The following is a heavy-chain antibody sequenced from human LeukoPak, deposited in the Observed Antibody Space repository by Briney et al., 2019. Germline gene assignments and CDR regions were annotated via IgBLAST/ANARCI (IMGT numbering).Heavy chain of an antibody. Sequence: HPGGSLRLSCAASGFTFSNYWMSWARQAPAKGLEWVAVIWSDGSNRFYAGSVKGRFTISRDNSQNTVFLQMNSLRAEDTAMYYCARDAQRGFDYSNSLKYWGHGILVTVSS. D-gene: IGHD4-11*01. CDR2: IWSDGSNR. V-gene: IGHV3-33*08. J-gene: IGHJ4*01. CDR3: ARDAQRGFDYSNSLKY. CDR1: GFTFSNYW.